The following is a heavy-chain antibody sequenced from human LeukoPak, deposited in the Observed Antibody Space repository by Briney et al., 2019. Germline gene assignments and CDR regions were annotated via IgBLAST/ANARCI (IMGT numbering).Heavy chain of an antibody. V-gene: IGHV3-23*01. Sequence: ETLSLTCTVSGGSISSGDYYWSWIRQPPGKGLEWVSSTTGSGGSTYYADSVKGRLTISRDNPKNTLYLQMNSLRAEDTAVYYCAKGNILIVSATTFFDSWGQGTLVTVSS. J-gene: IGHJ4*02. CDR1: GGSISSGDYY. CDR3: AKGNILIVSATTFFDS. CDR2: TTGSGGST. D-gene: IGHD2-8*01.